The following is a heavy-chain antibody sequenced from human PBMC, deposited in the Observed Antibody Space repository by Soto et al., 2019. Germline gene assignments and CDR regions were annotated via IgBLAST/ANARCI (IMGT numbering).Heavy chain of an antibody. J-gene: IGHJ2*01. CDR1: ADTFNNYG. Sequence: SVKVSCKASADTFNNYGFSWVRQAPGQGLECVGGVVPLFGTANYAQKFQGRATISADESASTVYLELTHLQSDDTAIFYCASGVAVDRFEFWGR. D-gene: IGHD2-15*01. CDR3: ASGVAVDRFEF. CDR2: VVPLFGTA. V-gene: IGHV1-69*13.